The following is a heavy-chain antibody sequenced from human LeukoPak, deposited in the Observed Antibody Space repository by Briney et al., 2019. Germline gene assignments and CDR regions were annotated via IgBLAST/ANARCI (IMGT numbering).Heavy chain of an antibody. Sequence: GESLRLSCAASGFTFSSYAMSWVRQAPGKGLEWVSVISDSGGNTYYADSVKGRFTISRDNSKNTLYLQMNSLRAEDTAVYYCAKVGQQQLVRGHFDYWGQGTLVTVSS. J-gene: IGHJ4*02. V-gene: IGHV3-23*01. CDR2: ISDSGGNT. CDR1: GFTFSSYA. D-gene: IGHD6-13*01. CDR3: AKVGQQQLVRGHFDY.